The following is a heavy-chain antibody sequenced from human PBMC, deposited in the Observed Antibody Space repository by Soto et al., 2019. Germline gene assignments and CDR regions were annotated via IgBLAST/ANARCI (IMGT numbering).Heavy chain of an antibody. CDR2: IYYSGST. CDR3: ARRYGLGSFDY. J-gene: IGHJ4*02. V-gene: IGHV4-59*08. CDR1: GGSISSYY. Sequence: QVQLQESGPGLVKPSETLSLTCTVSGGSISSYYWSWIRPPPGKGLEWMGYIYYSGSTNYNPSLSIRLTISVDTSKNTSSLNLSSVTAADTAVYYCARRYGLGSFDYWGQGTLVTVSS. D-gene: IGHD3-10*01.